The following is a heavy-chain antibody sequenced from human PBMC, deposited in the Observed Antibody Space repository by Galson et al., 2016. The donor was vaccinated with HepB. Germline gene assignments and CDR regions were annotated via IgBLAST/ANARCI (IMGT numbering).Heavy chain of an antibody. CDR3: ARIYGDYFSS. D-gene: IGHD4-17*01. Sequence: SLRLSCAVSGFTVSSNYMSWVRQAPGKGLEWISVIYSDGSPYYADSVKGRFTISRDNSKNTLYLHMNSPRAEDTAVYYCARIYGDYFSSWGQRTLVTVSS. CDR1: GFTVSSNY. V-gene: IGHV3-53*01. J-gene: IGHJ4*02. CDR2: IYSDGSP.